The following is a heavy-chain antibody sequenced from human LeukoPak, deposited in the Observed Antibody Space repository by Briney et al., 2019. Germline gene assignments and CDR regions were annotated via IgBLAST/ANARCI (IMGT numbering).Heavy chain of an antibody. J-gene: IGHJ4*02. CDR3: ARVSRFYDSDY. D-gene: IGHD3-16*01. CDR1: GFTFSSYS. V-gene: IGHV3-21*01. CDR2: ISSSRSYI. Sequence: GGPLRLSCAASGFTFSSYSMNWVRQAPGKGLEWVSSISSSRSYIYYADSVKGRFTISRDNAKNSLYLQMNSLSAEDTAVYYCARVSRFYDSDYWGQGTLVTVSS.